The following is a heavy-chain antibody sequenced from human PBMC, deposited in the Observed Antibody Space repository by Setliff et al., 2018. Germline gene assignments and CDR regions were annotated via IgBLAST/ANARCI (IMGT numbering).Heavy chain of an antibody. V-gene: IGHV4-59*02. J-gene: IGHJ4*02. CDR2: IFYSGDT. Sequence: SETLSLTCAVSGGSVTSHYWSWTRQPPGKGLEWIVFIFYSGDTNSNPSLTSRVTMSVDTSKNQFSLKLNSVTAADTATYYCARDRSYYASGSFTKWFDYWGQGALVT. D-gene: IGHD3-10*01. CDR3: ARDRSYYASGSFTKWFDY. CDR1: GGSVTSHY.